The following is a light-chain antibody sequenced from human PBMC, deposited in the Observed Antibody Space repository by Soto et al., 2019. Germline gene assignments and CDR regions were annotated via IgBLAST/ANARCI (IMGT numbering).Light chain of an antibody. J-gene: IGLJ2*01. Sequence: QSALTQPASVSGSPGQSITISCTGTSSDIGADDLVSWYQHHPDNTPKLIIFEVTYRPSGISHRFSASKSGNTASLTISGLQPEDEATCYCSSYRRTTFPHVVFGGGTQLTVL. CDR3: SSYRRTTFPHVV. CDR1: SSDIGADDL. V-gene: IGLV2-14*01. CDR2: EVT.